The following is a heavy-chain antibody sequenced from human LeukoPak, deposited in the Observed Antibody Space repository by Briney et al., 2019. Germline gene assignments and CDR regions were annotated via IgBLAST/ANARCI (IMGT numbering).Heavy chain of an antibody. CDR3: ARVSSGWYVYYYGMDV. D-gene: IGHD6-19*01. CDR1: GGSFSGYY. V-gene: IGHV4-34*01. Sequence: PSETLSLTCAVYGGSFSGYYWSWIRQPPGKGLKWIGEINHSGSTNYNPSLKSRVTISVDTFKNQFSLKLSSVTAADTAVYYCARVSSGWYVYYYGMDVWGQGTTVTVSS. CDR2: INHSGST. J-gene: IGHJ6*02.